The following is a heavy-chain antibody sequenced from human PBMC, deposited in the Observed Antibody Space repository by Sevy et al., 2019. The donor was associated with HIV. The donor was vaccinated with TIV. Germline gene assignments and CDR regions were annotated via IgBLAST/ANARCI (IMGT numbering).Heavy chain of an antibody. CDR2: IYYSGGP. Sequence: SETLSLTCTVSGDSISSYVYYWAWIRHHPGKGLEWIGHIYYSGGPYYSPSLKSRLSISADTSKNQFSLRLSSVTAADTAVYYCARLWGTTFDFWGQGALVTVSS. CDR1: GDSISSYVYY. J-gene: IGHJ4*02. V-gene: IGHV4-31*03. D-gene: IGHD3-16*01. CDR3: ARLWGTTFDF.